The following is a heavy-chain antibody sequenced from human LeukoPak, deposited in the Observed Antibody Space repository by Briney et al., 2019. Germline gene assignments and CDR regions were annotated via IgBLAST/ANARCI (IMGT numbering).Heavy chain of an antibody. J-gene: IGHJ6*03. CDR1: GGSFSGYY. V-gene: IGHV4-34*01. Sequence: PSETLSLTCAVYGGSFSGYYWSWIRQPPGKGLEWIGEINHSGSTNYNPSLKSRVTISVDTSKNQFSLKLSSVTAADTAVYYCARATSFRYYYYYMDVWGKGTTVTVSS. CDR2: INHSGST. CDR3: ARATSFRYYYYYMDV. D-gene: IGHD2/OR15-2a*01.